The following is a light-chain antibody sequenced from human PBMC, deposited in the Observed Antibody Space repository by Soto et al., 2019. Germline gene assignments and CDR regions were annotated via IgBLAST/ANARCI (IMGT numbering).Light chain of an antibody. CDR1: SSNIGSNT. Sequence: QSVLTQPPSASGTPGQRVTISCSGSSSNIGSNTVNWYQQRPGTAPKLLIYSNNQRPSGVPDRFSGSKSGTSASLAISGLQSEDEDDYYCAAWDDSLNGYVFGTGTKVTVL. V-gene: IGLV1-44*01. J-gene: IGLJ1*01. CDR3: AAWDDSLNGYV. CDR2: SNN.